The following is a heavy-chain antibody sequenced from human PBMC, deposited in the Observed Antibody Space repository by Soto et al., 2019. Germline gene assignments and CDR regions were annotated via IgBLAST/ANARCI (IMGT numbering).Heavy chain of an antibody. V-gene: IGHV3-64D*08. D-gene: IGHD3-10*01. CDR3: VRPKGRGVIIVHYGTDV. Sequence: PGGSLRLSCSASGFTFSSYAMHWVRQAPGKGLEYVSAISSNGGSTYYADSVKGRFTISRDNSKDTLYLQMSSLRAEDTAVYYCVRPKGRGVIIVHYGTDVWGQGPTVTVSS. CDR1: GFTFSSYA. CDR2: ISSNGGST. J-gene: IGHJ6*02.